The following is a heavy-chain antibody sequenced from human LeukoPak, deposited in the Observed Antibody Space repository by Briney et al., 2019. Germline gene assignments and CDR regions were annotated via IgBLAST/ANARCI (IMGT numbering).Heavy chain of an antibody. CDR2: IFYSGGT. D-gene: IGHD3-16*01. V-gene: IGHV4-59*01. CDR3: ARETSQKGAHYMDV. J-gene: IGHJ6*03. Sequence: PSETLSLTCIVSGASLSTYYGTWIRQAPGKGLEWIGYIFYSGGTNYNSSLKSRVTLSIDTSKNQFSLELTSVTAADTAVYYCARETSQKGAHYMDVWGKGTTVTISS. CDR1: GASLSTYY.